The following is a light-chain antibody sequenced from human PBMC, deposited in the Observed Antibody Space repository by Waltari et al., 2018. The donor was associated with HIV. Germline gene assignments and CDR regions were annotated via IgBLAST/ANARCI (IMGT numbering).Light chain of an antibody. Sequence: QSALTQPASVSGSPGQSITISCTGTSSDIGGYKYVSWFQQHPDKAPKLIIYEVSNRTSEISNRFSGSKSGNTASLTISELQAEDEADYYCSSFTGTTALVFGGGTKLTVL. CDR3: SSFTGTTALV. CDR2: EVS. J-gene: IGLJ3*02. CDR1: SSDIGGYKY. V-gene: IGLV2-14*01.